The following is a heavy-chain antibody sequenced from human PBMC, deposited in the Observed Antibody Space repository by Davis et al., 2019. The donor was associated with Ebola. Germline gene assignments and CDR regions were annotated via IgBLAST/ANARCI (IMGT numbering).Heavy chain of an antibody. J-gene: IGHJ4*02. CDR1: GFTFSDYY. Sequence: GESLKISCAASGFTFSDYYMSWIRQAPGKGLEWVSAISGSGGSTYYADSVKGRFTISRDNSKNTLYLQMNSLRAEDTAVYYCAKDHWDYGIDYWGQGTLVTVSS. D-gene: IGHD3-16*01. V-gene: IGHV3-23*01. CDR2: ISGSGGST. CDR3: AKDHWDYGIDY.